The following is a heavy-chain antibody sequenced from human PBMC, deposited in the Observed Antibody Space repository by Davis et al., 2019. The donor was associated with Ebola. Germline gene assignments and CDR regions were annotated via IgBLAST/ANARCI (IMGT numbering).Heavy chain of an antibody. CDR3: AASAGTVGKFDF. D-gene: IGHD1-14*01. Sequence: SVKVSCKAFGFTFSSSGMQWVRQARGQRLEWIGGIVVGSGNTNYAQKFRQRLTMTRDMSTSTVYMELRSLTFEDAAVYYCAASAGTVGKFDFWGQGTLVTVSA. CDR2: IVVGSGNT. CDR1: GFTFSSSG. J-gene: IGHJ4*02. V-gene: IGHV1-58*02.